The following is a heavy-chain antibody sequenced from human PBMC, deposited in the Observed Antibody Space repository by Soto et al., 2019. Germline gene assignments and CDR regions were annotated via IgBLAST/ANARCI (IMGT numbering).Heavy chain of an antibody. J-gene: IGHJ4*02. V-gene: IGHV3-15*01. CDR2: IKRKSEGGTT. D-gene: IGHD6-19*01. CDR3: TRWLAGF. CDR1: GTTLSDAW. Sequence: DVQVVESGGGLVKPGGSLRLSCAVSGTTLSDAWMSWVHQPPGKGLEWVARIKRKSEGGTTDYAAPVKGRFTISRDDSKNMLFLEMDGLKTEDTAVYYCTRWLAGFWGQGTLVIVSS.